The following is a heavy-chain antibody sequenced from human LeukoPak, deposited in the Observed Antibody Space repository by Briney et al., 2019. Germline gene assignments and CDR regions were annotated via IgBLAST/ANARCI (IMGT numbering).Heavy chain of an antibody. CDR1: GGSISSYY. J-gene: IGHJ5*02. D-gene: IGHD5-24*01. V-gene: IGHV4-4*08. CDR3: AREDRDGYNSRGTWFDP. Sequence: SETLSLTCTVSGGSISSYYWTWIRQPPGKRLEWIGYIYTTGSANYNPSFKGRVTLSVDTSKDQFSLKLSSVTAADTAVYYCAREDRDGYNSRGTWFDPWGQGTLVTVSS. CDR2: IYTTGSA.